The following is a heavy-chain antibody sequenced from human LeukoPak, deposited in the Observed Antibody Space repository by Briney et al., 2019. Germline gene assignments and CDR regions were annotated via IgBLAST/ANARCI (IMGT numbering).Heavy chain of an antibody. V-gene: IGHV4-39*01. CDR3: ARHGIAVVGTGFDY. Sequence: SETLSLTCTVSGGSVSSSDYYWGWIRQPPGKGLEWIGSIYYSGSTYYKPSLRSRVTISLDTPKKQFSLKLSSVTAADTAVYYCARHGIAVVGTGFDYWGQGTLVTVSS. CDR2: IYYSGST. D-gene: IGHD6-13*01. J-gene: IGHJ4*02. CDR1: GGSVSSSDYY.